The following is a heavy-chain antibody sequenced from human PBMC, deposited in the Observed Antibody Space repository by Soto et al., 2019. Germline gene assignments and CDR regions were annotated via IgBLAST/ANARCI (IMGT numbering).Heavy chain of an antibody. V-gene: IGHV2-5*02. Sequence: SGPTLVNPTQTLTLTCTFSGFSLSSSGVGVGWIRQPPGKALEWLALIYGDDGERYTPSLKTRLTITKDTSKNQVVLTMTNMDPVDTATYYCAHREGDDYVWGRHTDASDVWGPGTMVTV. CDR2: IYGDDGE. CDR1: GFSLSSSGVG. D-gene: IGHD3-16*01. J-gene: IGHJ3*01. CDR3: AHREGDDYVWGRHTDASDV.